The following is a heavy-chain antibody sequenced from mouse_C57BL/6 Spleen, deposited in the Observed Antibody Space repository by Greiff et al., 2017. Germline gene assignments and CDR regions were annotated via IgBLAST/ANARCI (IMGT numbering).Heavy chain of an antibody. J-gene: IGHJ3*01. CDR1: GFNIKDYY. CDR3: AYYGNYAEFAY. D-gene: IGHD2-1*01. V-gene: IGHV14-2*01. Sequence: VQLQQSGAELVKPGASVKLSCTASGFNIKDYYMHWVKQRTEQGLEWIGRIDPEDGDTKYAPKFQGKATITADTSSNTAYLQLSRLTSEDTAVYYCAYYGNYAEFAYWGQGTLVTVSA. CDR2: IDPEDGDT.